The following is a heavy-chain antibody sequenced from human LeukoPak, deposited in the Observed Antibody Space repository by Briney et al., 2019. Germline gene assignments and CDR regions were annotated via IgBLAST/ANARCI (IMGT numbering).Heavy chain of an antibody. V-gene: IGHV3-74*01. D-gene: IGHD5-18*01. CDR1: GFTFSSYW. CDR3: AKDLWGTDTAMVIDY. Sequence: GGSLRLSCAASGFTFSSYWMHWVRQVPGKGLVWVSRINTDGSTTSYAASVKGRFTISRDNSKNTLYLQMNSLRAEDTAVYYCAKDLWGTDTAMVIDYWGQGTLVTVSS. CDR2: INTDGSTT. J-gene: IGHJ4*02.